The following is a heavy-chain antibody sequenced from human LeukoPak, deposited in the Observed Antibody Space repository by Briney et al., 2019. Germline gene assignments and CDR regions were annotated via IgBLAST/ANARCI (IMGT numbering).Heavy chain of an antibody. Sequence: AGGSLRLSCAASGFTFSSYEMNWVRQAPGKGLEGVSYISSSGSTIYYADSVKGRFTISRDNAKNSLYLQMNSLRAEDTAVYYCARDRSSGWPYYYYYYGMDVGGQGTTGTVSS. J-gene: IGHJ6*02. CDR3: ARDRSSGWPYYYYYYGMDV. V-gene: IGHV3-48*03. CDR2: ISSSGSTI. D-gene: IGHD6-19*01. CDR1: GFTFSSYE.